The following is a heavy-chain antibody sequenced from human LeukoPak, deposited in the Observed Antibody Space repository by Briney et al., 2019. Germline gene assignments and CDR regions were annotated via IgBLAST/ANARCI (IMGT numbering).Heavy chain of an antibody. Sequence: PSETLSLTCTVSGGSISSYYWSWIRQPPAKGLEWIGYIYYRGSTNYNPSLKSRVTISLDTSKNQFSLKLSSVTAADTAVYYCATMVQGVHTYFGSWGQGNLVAVSS. D-gene: IGHD3-10*01. J-gene: IGHJ4*02. CDR1: GGSISSYY. V-gene: IGHV4-59*01. CDR3: ATMVQGVHTYFGS. CDR2: IYYRGST.